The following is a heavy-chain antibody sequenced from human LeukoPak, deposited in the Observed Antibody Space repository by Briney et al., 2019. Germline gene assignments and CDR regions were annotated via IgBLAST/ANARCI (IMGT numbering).Heavy chain of an antibody. J-gene: IGHJ6*02. CDR3: ARWQEGRRYFPMDV. Sequence: PGGSLRLSCAASGFTFSTYSMNWVRQAPGKGLEWVSSISSSSSYIYHADSVKGRFTISRDNAKNSLYLQMNSLRAEDTAVYYCARWQEGRRYFPMDVWGLGTTVTVSS. D-gene: IGHD3-9*01. CDR2: ISSSSSYI. V-gene: IGHV3-21*01. CDR1: GFTFSTYS.